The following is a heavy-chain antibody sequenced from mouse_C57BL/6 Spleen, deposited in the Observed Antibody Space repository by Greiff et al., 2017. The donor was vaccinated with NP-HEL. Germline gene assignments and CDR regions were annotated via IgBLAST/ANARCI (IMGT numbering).Heavy chain of an antibody. CDR3: ARYITTVVATGYFDV. CDR2: IYPGSGST. V-gene: IGHV1-55*01. D-gene: IGHD1-1*01. Sequence: QVQLKQSGAELVKPGASVKMSCKASGYTFTSYWITWVKQRPGQGLEWIGDIYPGSGSTNYNEKFKSKATLTVDTSSSTAYMQLSSLTSEDSAVYYCARYITTVVATGYFDVWGTGTTVTVSS. CDR1: GYTFTSYW. J-gene: IGHJ1*03.